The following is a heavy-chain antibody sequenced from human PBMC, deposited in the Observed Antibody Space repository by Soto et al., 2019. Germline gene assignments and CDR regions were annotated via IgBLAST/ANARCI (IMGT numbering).Heavy chain of an antibody. D-gene: IGHD6-13*01. CDR1: GYTFTSYD. V-gene: IGHV1-8*01. CDR2: MNPNSGNT. Sequence: QVQLVQSGAEVKKPGASVKVSCKASGYTFTSYDINWVRQATGQGLEWMGWMNPNSGNTGYAQKFQGRVTMTRNTSISTSYMELSSLRSEDTAVYYCASRYSSSWYYFDYWGQGTLVTVSS. J-gene: IGHJ4*02. CDR3: ASRYSSSWYYFDY.